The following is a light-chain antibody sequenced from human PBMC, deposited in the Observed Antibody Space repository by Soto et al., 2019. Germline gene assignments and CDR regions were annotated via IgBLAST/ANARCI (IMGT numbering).Light chain of an antibody. CDR1: QSVRSSF. V-gene: IGKV3-20*01. CDR2: DVS. Sequence: EIVLTQSPGTLSLSPGERATLSCRASQSVRSSFFAWYQQKPGQAPRLLIYDVSVSATGIPDKFSGSGSETDFALNINSLEPEDFAVYYCQQYENSVMYTFGQGTKLEIK. CDR3: QQYENSVMYT. J-gene: IGKJ2*01.